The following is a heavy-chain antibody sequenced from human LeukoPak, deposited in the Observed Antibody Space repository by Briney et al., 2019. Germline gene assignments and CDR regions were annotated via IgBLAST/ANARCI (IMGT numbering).Heavy chain of an antibody. CDR2: IYTSGST. J-gene: IGHJ6*02. V-gene: IGHV4-4*07. D-gene: IGHD3-3*01. CDR3: ARNFYRTSPYGMDV. Sequence: PSETLSLTCTVSGGSISSYYWSWIRQPAGKGLEWIGRIYTSGSTNYNPSLKSRVTMSVDTSKNQFSLKLSSVTAADTAVYYCARNFYRTSPYGMDVWGQGTTVTVSS. CDR1: GGSISSYY.